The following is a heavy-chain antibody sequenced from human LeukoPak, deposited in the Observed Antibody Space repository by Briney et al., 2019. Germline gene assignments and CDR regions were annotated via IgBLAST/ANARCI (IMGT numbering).Heavy chain of an antibody. V-gene: IGHV3-7*03. Sequence: PGGSLRLSCAASGFTFSSYWMSWVRQAPGKGLEWVANIKQDGSEKYYVDSVKGRFTVSRDNAKNSLYPQMNSLRAEDTAVYYCARESRAILIFDYWGQGTLVTVSS. CDR1: GFTFSSYW. CDR3: ARESRAILIFDY. J-gene: IGHJ4*02. CDR2: IKQDGSEK. D-gene: IGHD3-3*02.